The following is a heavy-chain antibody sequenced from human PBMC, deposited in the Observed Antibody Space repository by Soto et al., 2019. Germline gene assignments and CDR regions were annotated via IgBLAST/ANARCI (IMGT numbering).Heavy chain of an antibody. Sequence: QVQLQESGPGLVKPSQTLSLTCTVSGGSISSGGYYWSWIRQHPGEGLEWIGYIYYSGSTYYNPSLKSRVTISVDTSKNQFSLKLSSVTAADTAVYYCARDEKRHYGSGPNYYYYGMDVWGQGTTVTVSS. V-gene: IGHV4-31*03. CDR3: ARDEKRHYGSGPNYYYYGMDV. J-gene: IGHJ6*02. CDR2: IYYSGST. CDR1: GGSISSGGYY. D-gene: IGHD3-10*01.